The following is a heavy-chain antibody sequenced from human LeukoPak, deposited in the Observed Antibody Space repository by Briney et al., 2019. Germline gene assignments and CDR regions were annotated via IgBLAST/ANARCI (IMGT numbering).Heavy chain of an antibody. V-gene: IGHV3-21*01. CDR3: ARLPAYYYESSGYSEHDY. J-gene: IGHJ4*02. Sequence: PGGSLRLSCAASGLTFSSYGMHWVRQAPGKGLEWVSSISSSSRYIYYADSVKGRFTISRDNAKNSLFLQMNSLRAEDTAVYYCARLPAYYYESSGYSEHDYWGQGTLVTVSS. CDR2: ISSSSRYI. D-gene: IGHD3-22*01. CDR1: GLTFSSYG.